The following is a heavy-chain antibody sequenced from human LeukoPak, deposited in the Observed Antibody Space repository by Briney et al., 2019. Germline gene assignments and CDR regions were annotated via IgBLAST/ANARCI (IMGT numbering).Heavy chain of an antibody. D-gene: IGHD3-3*01. CDR1: GFTFSSYA. Sequence: GGSLRLSCAASGFTFSSYAMHWVRQAPGKGLEWVSAISGSGGSTYYADSVKGRFTISRDNSKNTLYLQMNSLRAEDTAVYYCARDKRITIFGVALNWFDPWGQGTLVTVSS. V-gene: IGHV3-23*01. J-gene: IGHJ5*02. CDR3: ARDKRITIFGVALNWFDP. CDR2: ISGSGGST.